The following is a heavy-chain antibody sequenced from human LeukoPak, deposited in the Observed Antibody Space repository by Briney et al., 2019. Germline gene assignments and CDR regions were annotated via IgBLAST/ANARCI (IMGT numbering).Heavy chain of an antibody. V-gene: IGHV3-30*03. CDR2: ISYDGSNK. J-gene: IGHJ3*02. CDR3: ARLWHAFDI. CDR1: GFTFSSYG. D-gene: IGHD3-16*01. Sequence: GGSLRLSCAASGFTFSSYGMHWVRQAPGKGLEWVAVISYDGSNKYYADSVKGRFTISRGNAKSSLSLQMNSLRAEDTAVYYCARLWHAFDIWGQGTMVTVSS.